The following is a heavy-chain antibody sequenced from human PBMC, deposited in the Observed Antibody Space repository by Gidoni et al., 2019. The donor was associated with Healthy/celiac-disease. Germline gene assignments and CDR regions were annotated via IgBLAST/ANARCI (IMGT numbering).Heavy chain of an antibody. J-gene: IGHJ4*02. Sequence: QVQLVESGGGVVQPGRSLRLSCAASGFSFSSYGMPWVRQAPGKGLEWVAVISYDGSNKYYADSVKGRFTISRDNSKNTLYLQMNSLRAEDTAVFYCAKGDSGSYSIDYWGRGTLVTVSS. D-gene: IGHD1-26*01. CDR1: GFSFSSYG. CDR2: ISYDGSNK. CDR3: AKGDSGSYSIDY. V-gene: IGHV3-30*18.